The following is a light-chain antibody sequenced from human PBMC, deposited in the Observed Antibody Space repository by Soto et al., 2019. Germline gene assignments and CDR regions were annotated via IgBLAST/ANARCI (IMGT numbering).Light chain of an antibody. V-gene: IGLV2-8*01. CDR2: EVT. CDR3: CSNAGSHYYV. CDR1: SSDVGGYNY. J-gene: IGLJ1*01. Sequence: QSALTQPPSASGSPGQSVTISCTGTSSDVGGYNYVSWYQQHPGKAPKLLIYEVTKRPSGVPDRISGSKSGNTASLTVSGLQADDEAEYYCCSNAGSHYYVFGTGTKVTVL.